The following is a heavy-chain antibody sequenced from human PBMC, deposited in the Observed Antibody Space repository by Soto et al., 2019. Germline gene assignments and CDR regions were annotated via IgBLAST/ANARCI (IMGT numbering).Heavy chain of an antibody. J-gene: IGHJ6*02. CDR2: IYYSGST. D-gene: IGHD6-19*01. CDR3: ARPLYSSGWFESNYYYYGMDV. CDR1: GGSISSSSYY. V-gene: IGHV4-39*01. Sequence: SETLSLTCTVSGGSISSSSYYWGWIRQPPGKGLEWIGSIYYSGSTYYNPSLKSRVTISVDTSKNQFSLKLSSVTAADTAVYYCARPLYSSGWFESNYYYYGMDVWGQGTTVTVSS.